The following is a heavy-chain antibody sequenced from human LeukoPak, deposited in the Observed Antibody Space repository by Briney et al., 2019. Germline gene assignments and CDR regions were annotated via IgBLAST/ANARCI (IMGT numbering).Heavy chain of an antibody. CDR1: GGSISSGGYY. D-gene: IGHD6-19*01. Sequence: SETLSLTCTVSGGSISSGGYYWSWIRQHPGKGLEWIGYIYYSGSTYYNPSLKSRVTISVDTSKNQFSLKLSSVTAADSAMYYCARLGSSAPLYYFDYWGQGTLVTVSS. V-gene: IGHV4-31*03. CDR2: IYYSGST. CDR3: ARLGSSAPLYYFDY. J-gene: IGHJ4*02.